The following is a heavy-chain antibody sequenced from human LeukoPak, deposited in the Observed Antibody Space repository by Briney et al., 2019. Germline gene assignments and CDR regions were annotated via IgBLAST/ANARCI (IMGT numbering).Heavy chain of an antibody. D-gene: IGHD2-2*01. Sequence: GGSLRLSCAASGFTFSSYSMNWVRQAPGKGLEWVSSISSSSSYMYYADSVKGRFTISRDNAKNSLYLQMNSLRAEDTAVYYCASLVQDIVVVPAAIEKLGWGQGTLVTVSS. CDR3: ASLVQDIVVVPAAIEKLG. J-gene: IGHJ4*02. V-gene: IGHV3-21*01. CDR1: GFTFSSYS. CDR2: ISSSSSYM.